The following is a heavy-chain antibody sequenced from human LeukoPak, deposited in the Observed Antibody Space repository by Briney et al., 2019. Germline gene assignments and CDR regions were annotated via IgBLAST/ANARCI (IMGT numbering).Heavy chain of an antibody. CDR1: GGSIGSYY. J-gene: IGHJ4*02. CDR2: IYYSGST. V-gene: IGHV4-59*01. Sequence: SETLSLTCTVSGGSIGSYYWSWIRQPPGKGLEWIGYIYYSGSTNYNPSLKSRVTISGDTSKNQFSLKLSSVTTADTAVYYCASTWFGELAFDYWGQGTLVTVSS. CDR3: ASTWFGELAFDY. D-gene: IGHD3-10*01.